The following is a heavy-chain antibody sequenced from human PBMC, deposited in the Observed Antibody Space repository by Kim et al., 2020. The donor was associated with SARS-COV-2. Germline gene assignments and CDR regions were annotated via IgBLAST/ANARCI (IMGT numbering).Heavy chain of an antibody. D-gene: IGHD3-10*01. V-gene: IGHV3-30*18. CDR1: GFTFSSYG. Sequence: GGSLRLSCAASGFTFSSYGMHWVRQAPGKGLEWVAVISYDGSNKYYADSVKGRFTISRDNSKNTLYLQMNSLRAEDTAVYYCAKALRDGWFGELSPFDYWGQGTLVTVSS. J-gene: IGHJ4*02. CDR3: AKALRDGWFGELSPFDY. CDR2: ISYDGSNK.